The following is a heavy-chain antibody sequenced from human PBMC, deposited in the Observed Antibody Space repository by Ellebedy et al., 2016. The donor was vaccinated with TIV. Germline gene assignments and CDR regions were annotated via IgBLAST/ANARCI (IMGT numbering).Heavy chain of an antibody. CDR2: IYTSGST. CDR1: GGSISSYY. J-gene: IGHJ5*02. D-gene: IGHD2-15*01. CDR3: AREDPPDIVVRAGFDP. V-gene: IGHV4-4*07. Sequence: SETLSLXCTVSGGSISSYYWSWIRQPAGKGLEWIGRIYTSGSTNYNPSLKSRVTMSVDTSKNQFSLKLSSVTAADTAVYYCAREDPPDIVVRAGFDPWGQGTLVTVSS.